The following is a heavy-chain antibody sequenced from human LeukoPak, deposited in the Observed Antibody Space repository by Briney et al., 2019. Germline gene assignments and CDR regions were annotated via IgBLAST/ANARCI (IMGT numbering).Heavy chain of an antibody. Sequence: GGSLRLSCAASGFTFSSYSMNWVRQAPGKELEWVSSISSGSSYIYYADSVKGRFTISRDNAKNSLYLQMNSLRAEDTAVYYCARDPLDFSFDYWGQGTLVTVSS. CDR1: GFTFSSYS. V-gene: IGHV3-21*01. D-gene: IGHD2/OR15-2a*01. CDR3: ARDPLDFSFDY. CDR2: ISSGSSYI. J-gene: IGHJ4*02.